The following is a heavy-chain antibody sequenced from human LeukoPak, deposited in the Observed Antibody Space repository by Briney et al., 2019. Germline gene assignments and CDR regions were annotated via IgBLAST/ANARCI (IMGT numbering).Heavy chain of an antibody. Sequence: SETLSLTCTVSGGSISSGDYYWSWIRQPPGKGLEWIGYIYYSGSTYYNPSLKSRVTISVDTSKNQFSLKLSSVTAADTAVYYCARDITYYYDSSGYYYDYGMDVWGQGTTVTVSS. V-gene: IGHV4-30-4*01. D-gene: IGHD3-22*01. CDR1: GGSISSGDYY. CDR2: IYYSGST. J-gene: IGHJ6*02. CDR3: ARDITYYYDSSGYYYDYGMDV.